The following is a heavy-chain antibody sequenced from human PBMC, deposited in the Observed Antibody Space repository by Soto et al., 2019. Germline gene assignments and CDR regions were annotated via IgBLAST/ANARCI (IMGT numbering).Heavy chain of an antibody. Sequence: EVQLVESGGGLVQPGGSLRLSCAASGLTFSGYWMHWVRQAPGKGLVWVSRIDTDGRVTNYADSVEGRFTISRDDAKNPLYLQINSLRAEDTGVYYCARDPPHNWFDPWGQGILVTVPS. V-gene: IGHV3-74*01. CDR3: ARDPPHNWFDP. CDR2: IDTDGRVT. CDR1: GLTFSGYW. J-gene: IGHJ5*02.